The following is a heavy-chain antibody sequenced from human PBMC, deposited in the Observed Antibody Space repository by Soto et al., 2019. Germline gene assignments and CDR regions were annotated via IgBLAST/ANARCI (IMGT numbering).Heavy chain of an antibody. CDR2: FNPNSGDT. CDR1: GYIFTAYS. J-gene: IGHJ4*02. D-gene: IGHD6-19*01. Sequence: RASVKVSCKASGYIFTAYSMHWVRQAPGQGLEWVGWFNPNSGDTIYAQKFQGRVTLTGDTSISTAYMELYSLTSVDTAVYYCAREASAVISLDYWGQGTLVTVSS. V-gene: IGHV1-2*02. CDR3: AREASAVISLDY.